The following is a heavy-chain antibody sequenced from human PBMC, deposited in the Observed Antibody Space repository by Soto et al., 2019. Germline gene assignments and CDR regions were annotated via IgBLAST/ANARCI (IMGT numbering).Heavy chain of an antibody. CDR2: IYYNWST. D-gene: IGHD5-12*01. V-gene: IGHV4-59*12. Sequence: PSETLSVLCTVSGAPIKSYYWSWIRQSPGKVLVAIGYIYYNWSTYYNPSLTRRVTLSVDPSKNHFSLQLPSLTTAHAALSYCVRGGYRGYDNAFYYYVMDVSAEGTTANGSS. CDR3: VRGGYRGYDNAFYYYVMDV. J-gene: IGHJ6*04. CDR1: GAPIKSYY.